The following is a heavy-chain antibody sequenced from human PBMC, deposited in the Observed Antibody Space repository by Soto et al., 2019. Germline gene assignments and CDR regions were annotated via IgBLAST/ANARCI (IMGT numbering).Heavy chain of an antibody. CDR1: GFTFSAYY. J-gene: IGHJ6*04. V-gene: IGHV1-2*02. CDR3: ARSLLDEYSSSWRSAYYGMDV. CDR2: INPNSGGT. Sequence: GASVKVSCKASGFTFSAYYIYWVRQAPGQGLEWIGWINPNSGGTNNAQKFQGRVTMTRDTSTSTVYMELSALISDDTAVYFCARSLLDEYSSSWRSAYYGMDVWGKGTTVTVSS. D-gene: IGHD2-2*01.